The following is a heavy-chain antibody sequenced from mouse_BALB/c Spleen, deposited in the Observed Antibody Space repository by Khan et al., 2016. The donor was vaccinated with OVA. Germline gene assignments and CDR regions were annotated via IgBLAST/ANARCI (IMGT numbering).Heavy chain of an antibody. CDR2: IYPGRGNT. J-gene: IGHJ4*01. V-gene: IGHV1-63*01. CDR3: ARWGMDS. Sequence: VQLMESGAELVRPGTSVNISCKASGDAFTHYWLGWVKQRPGHGLEWIGDIYPGRGNTYYNEKLKGKVTLTADKSSSTASLQLITLPSPDSAVYFCARWGMDSWGQGTSVTVAS. CDR1: GDAFTHYW.